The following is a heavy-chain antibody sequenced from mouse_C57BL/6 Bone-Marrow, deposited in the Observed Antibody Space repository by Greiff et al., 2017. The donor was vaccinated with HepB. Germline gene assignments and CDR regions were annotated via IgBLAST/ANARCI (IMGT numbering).Heavy chain of an antibody. J-gene: IGHJ2*01. CDR2: IYPRSGNT. Sequence: VKLMESGAELARPGASVKLSCKASGYTFTSYGISWVKQRNGQGLEWIGEIYPRSGNTYYNEKFKGKATLTADKSSSTAYMELRSLTSEDSAVYFCAAVLLPLFDYWGQGTTLTVSS. V-gene: IGHV1-81*01. CDR3: AAVLLPLFDY. D-gene: IGHD1-1*01. CDR1: GYTFTSYG.